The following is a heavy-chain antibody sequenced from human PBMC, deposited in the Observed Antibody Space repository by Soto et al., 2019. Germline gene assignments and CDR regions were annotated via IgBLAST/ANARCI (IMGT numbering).Heavy chain of an antibody. V-gene: IGHV4-39*01. Sequence: LFLTCTVSGGSMSSSRSWWSSIHQPQGKGLEWIGNVYYSGSTYSNPSLKSRLTISADTSKNQFSLKLSSVTAADTAVYFCARQSEYYYASGRAAPLYGMDVWGQGTTVTVSS. CDR3: ARQSEYYYASGRAAPLYGMDV. CDR2: VYYSGST. CDR1: GGSMSSSRSW. D-gene: IGHD3-10*01. J-gene: IGHJ6*02.